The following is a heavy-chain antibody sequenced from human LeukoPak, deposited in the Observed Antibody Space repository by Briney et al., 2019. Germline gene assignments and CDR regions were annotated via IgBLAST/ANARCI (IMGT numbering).Heavy chain of an antibody. V-gene: IGHV3-21*01. J-gene: IGHJ4*02. D-gene: IGHD3-10*01. CDR2: ISRSSTYV. CDR1: GFTFSSHT. CDR3: AKGTKDYYGSGSFYLSRDHFISR. Sequence: PGGSLRLSCAASGFTFSSHTINWIRQAPGKGLEWVSSISRSSTYVKYADSIEGRFAISRDDAKKSLFLQMQSLRVEDTAVYYCAKGTKDYYGSGSFYLSRDHFISRWGQGTLVTVSS.